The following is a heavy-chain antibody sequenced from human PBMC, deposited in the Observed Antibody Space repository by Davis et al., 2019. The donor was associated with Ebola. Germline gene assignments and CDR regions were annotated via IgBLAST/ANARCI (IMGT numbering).Heavy chain of an antibody. CDR3: ARVIGSTTGWFDP. D-gene: IGHD4-17*01. J-gene: IGHJ5*02. CDR1: GGSFSGYY. Sequence: SETLSLTCAVYGGSFSGYYWSWIRQPPGKGLEWIGEINHSGSTNYNPSLKSRVTISVDTSKNQFSLKLSSVTAADTAVYYCARVIGSTTGWFDPWGQGTLVTVSS. V-gene: IGHV4-34*01. CDR2: INHSGST.